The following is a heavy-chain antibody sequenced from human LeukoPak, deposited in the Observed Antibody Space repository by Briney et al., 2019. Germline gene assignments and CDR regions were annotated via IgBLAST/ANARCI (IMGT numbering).Heavy chain of an antibody. Sequence: ASVKVSCKASGYTFTGYYMHWVRQAPGQGLEWMGWINPNSGGTNYAQKFQGRVTMTRDTSISTAYMELSRLRSDDTAAYYCARSSPLYDFWSGWKYYFDYWGQGTLVTVSS. CDR1: GYTFTGYY. D-gene: IGHD3-3*01. CDR2: INPNSGGT. CDR3: ARSSPLYDFWSGWKYYFDY. J-gene: IGHJ4*02. V-gene: IGHV1-2*02.